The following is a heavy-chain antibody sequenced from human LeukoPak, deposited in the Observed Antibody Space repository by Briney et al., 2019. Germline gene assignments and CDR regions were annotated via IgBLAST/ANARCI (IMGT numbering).Heavy chain of an antibody. D-gene: IGHD3-3*01. Sequence: GGSLRLSCAASEFTFSTYAMSWVRQAPGKGLEWVSAISGSGTSTYYADSVKGRFTISRDNAKNSLYLQMNSLRAEDTAVYYCARGARIYDFWSEPFDYWGQGTLVTVSS. J-gene: IGHJ4*02. V-gene: IGHV3-23*01. CDR3: ARGARIYDFWSEPFDY. CDR1: EFTFSTYA. CDR2: ISGSGTST.